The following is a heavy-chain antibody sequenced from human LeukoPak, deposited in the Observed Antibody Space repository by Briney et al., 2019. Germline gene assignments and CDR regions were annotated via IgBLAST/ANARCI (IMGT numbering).Heavy chain of an antibody. CDR3: ARDLGIAAEGVDY. CDR2: IYTSGST. J-gene: IGHJ4*02. D-gene: IGHD6-25*01. CDR1: GGSISSYY. V-gene: IGHV4-4*07. Sequence: SETLSLTRTVSGGSISSYYWSWIRQLAGKGLEWIGRIYTSGSTNYNPSLKSRVTMSVDTSKNQFSLKLSSVTAADTAVYYCARDLGIAAEGVDYWGQGTLVTVSS.